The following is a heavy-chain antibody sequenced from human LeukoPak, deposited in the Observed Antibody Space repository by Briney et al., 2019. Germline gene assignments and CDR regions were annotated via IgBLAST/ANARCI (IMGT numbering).Heavy chain of an antibody. CDR3: AKGGSGSYDFDY. CDR2: IWYDGSNK. J-gene: IGHJ4*02. D-gene: IGHD1-26*01. V-gene: IGHV3-33*06. Sequence: GGSLRLSCAASGFTFSSYSMNWVRQAPGKGLEWVAVIWYDGSNKYYADSVKGRFTISRDNSKNTLYLQMNSLRAEDTAVYYCAKGGSGSYDFDYWGQGTLVTVSS. CDR1: GFTFSSYS.